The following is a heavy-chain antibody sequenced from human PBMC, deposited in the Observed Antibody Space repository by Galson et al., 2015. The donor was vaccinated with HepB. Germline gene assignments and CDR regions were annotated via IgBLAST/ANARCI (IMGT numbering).Heavy chain of an antibody. CDR1: GFTFSSYW. V-gene: IGHV3-7*03. J-gene: IGHJ4*01. CDR2: IKQDGSDK. CDR3: AREPASGGHQVFDY. Sequence: SLRLSCAASGFTFSSYWMSWVRQAPGKGLEWVANIKQDGSDKYYVDSVKGRFTISRDNAQNSLYLQMNSLRAEDTAVYYCAREPASGGHQVFDYWGHGTLVTVSS. D-gene: IGHD1-26*01.